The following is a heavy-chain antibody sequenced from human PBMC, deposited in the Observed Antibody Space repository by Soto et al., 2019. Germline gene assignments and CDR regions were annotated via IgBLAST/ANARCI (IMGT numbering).Heavy chain of an antibody. CDR1: GFTFSSYG. D-gene: IGHD5-12*01. V-gene: IGHV3-30*18. J-gene: IGHJ4*02. CDR2: ISYDGSNK. CDR3: AKGGVDIVATADY. Sequence: QVQLVESGGGVVQPGRSLRLSCAASGFTFSSYGMHWVRQAPGKGLEWVAVISYDGSNKYYADSVKGRFTISRDNSKNTLYLQMNSLRAEDTAVDYCAKGGVDIVATADYWGQGTLVTVSS.